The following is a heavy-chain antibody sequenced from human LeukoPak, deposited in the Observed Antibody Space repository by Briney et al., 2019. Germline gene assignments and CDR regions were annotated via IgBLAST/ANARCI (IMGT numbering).Heavy chain of an antibody. CDR1: GYTFTSYD. D-gene: IGHD3-22*01. CDR2: MNPNSGNT. V-gene: IGHV1-8*01. Sequence: ASVKVSCKASGYTFTSYDINRVRQATGQGLEWMGWMNPNSGNTGYAQKFQGRVTMTRNTSISTAYMELSSLRSEDTAVYYCARTDYYDSSGYYYVGSPYWGQGTLVTVSS. CDR3: ARTDYYDSSGYYYVGSPY. J-gene: IGHJ4*02.